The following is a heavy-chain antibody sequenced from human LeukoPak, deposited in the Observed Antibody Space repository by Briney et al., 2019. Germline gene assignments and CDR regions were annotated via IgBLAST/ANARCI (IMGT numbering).Heavy chain of an antibody. CDR2: INPNSGGT. Sequence: ASVKVSCKASGGTFSSYAISWVRQAPGQGLEWMGRINPNSGGTNSAQKFQGRVAMTRDTSISTAYMELYRLRFDDTAVYYCASARVAVAGYYYYGMDVWGQGTTVTVSS. CDR3: ASARVAVAGYYYYGMDV. D-gene: IGHD6-19*01. J-gene: IGHJ6*02. CDR1: GGTFSSYA. V-gene: IGHV1-2*06.